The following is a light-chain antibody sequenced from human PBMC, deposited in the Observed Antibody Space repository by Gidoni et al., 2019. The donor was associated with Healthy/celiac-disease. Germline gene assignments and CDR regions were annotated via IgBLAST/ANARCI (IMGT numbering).Light chain of an antibody. V-gene: IGLV2-14*01. Sequence: PALPQPASVSGSPGQSITFSCTGTSSDVGGYNYVSWYQQHPGKAPKLMIYEVSNRPSGVSNRFSGSKSGTTASLTISGLQAEDEADYYCSSYTSSSTLVFGGGTKLTVL. CDR3: SSYTSSSTLV. CDR1: SSDVGGYNY. J-gene: IGLJ2*01. CDR2: EVS.